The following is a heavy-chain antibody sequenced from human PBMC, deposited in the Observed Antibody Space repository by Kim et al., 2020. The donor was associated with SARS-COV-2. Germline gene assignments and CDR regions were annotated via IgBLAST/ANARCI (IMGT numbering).Heavy chain of an antibody. D-gene: IGHD6-13*01. CDR2: ISGSGGST. Sequence: GGSLRLSCAASGFTFSSYAMSWVRQAPGKGLEWVSAISGSGGSTYYADSVKGRFTISRDNSKNTLYLQMNSLRAEDTAVYYCAKDQGIAAAGAYYGMDVWGQGTTVTVSS. CDR1: GFTFSSYA. CDR3: AKDQGIAAAGAYYGMDV. J-gene: IGHJ6*02. V-gene: IGHV3-23*01.